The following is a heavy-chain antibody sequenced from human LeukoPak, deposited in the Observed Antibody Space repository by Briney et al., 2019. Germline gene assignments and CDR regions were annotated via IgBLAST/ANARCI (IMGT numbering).Heavy chain of an antibody. CDR2: IYSGGTT. D-gene: IGHD3-10*01. J-gene: IGHJ4*02. V-gene: IGHV3-53*01. Sequence: GGSLRVSCAASGFSVNSNYMSWVRQAPGTGLEWVSVIYSGGTTYYADSVKGRFTISRDKSKNTLYLRMNSLRAEDTAFYYCARGGSGSPLDYWGQGTLVTVSS. CDR1: GFSVNSNY. CDR3: ARGGSGSPLDY.